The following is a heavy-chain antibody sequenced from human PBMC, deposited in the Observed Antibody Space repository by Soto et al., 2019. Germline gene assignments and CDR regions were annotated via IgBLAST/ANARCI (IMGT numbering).Heavy chain of an antibody. CDR3: ATRDTGRVY. D-gene: IGHD5-18*01. J-gene: IGHJ4*02. CDR2: SHQSGNT. V-gene: IGHV4-4*02. Sequence: QVQLQESGPGLVKPSGTLSLTCAVSGVSISSHDWWTWVRQPPGKGLEWIGESHQSGNTNYNSSLEGRVTISLDKSKNQFSLQLSSVTVADPAVYYCATRDTGRVYWGQGTLVTVSS. CDR1: GVSISSHDW.